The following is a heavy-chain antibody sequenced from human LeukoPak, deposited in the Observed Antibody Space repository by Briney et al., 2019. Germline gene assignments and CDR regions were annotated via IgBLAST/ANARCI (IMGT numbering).Heavy chain of an antibody. CDR1: GGSISSSSYY. J-gene: IGHJ5*02. CDR3: AREHGSYDYVWGSYRYYNWFDP. Sequence: SETLSLTCTVSGGSISSSSYYWGWIRQPPGKGLEWIGSIYYSGSTYYNPSLKSRVTISVDTSKNQFSLKLSSVTAADTAVYYCAREHGSYDYVWGSYRYYNWFDPWGQGTLATVSS. CDR2: IYYSGST. D-gene: IGHD3-16*02. V-gene: IGHV4-39*02.